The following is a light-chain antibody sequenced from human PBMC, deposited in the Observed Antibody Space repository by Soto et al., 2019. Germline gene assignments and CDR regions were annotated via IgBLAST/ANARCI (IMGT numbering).Light chain of an antibody. Sequence: DIPMTQSPSSLSASVEDRVIITCRASQSISNHLNWYQQKPGKAPKLLIFAASSLQSGVPSRFSGSRSGPDFTLTISSLQPEDFATYYCQQSYSSPTTFGQGTKVEIK. V-gene: IGKV1-39*01. CDR3: QQSYSSPTT. CDR1: QSISNH. J-gene: IGKJ1*01. CDR2: AAS.